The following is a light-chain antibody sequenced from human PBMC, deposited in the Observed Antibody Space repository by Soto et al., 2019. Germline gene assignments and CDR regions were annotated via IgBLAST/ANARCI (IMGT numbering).Light chain of an antibody. CDR3: CSYAGSSTYV. Sequence: QSALTQPASVSGSPGQSITISCTGTNSDVGSYNLVSWYQQHPGKAPKLMIYEVSKRPSGVSNRFSGSKSGSTASLTISGLQAEDEADYYCCSYAGSSTYVFGTGTKVTVL. J-gene: IGLJ1*01. CDR1: NSDVGSYNL. CDR2: EVS. V-gene: IGLV2-23*02.